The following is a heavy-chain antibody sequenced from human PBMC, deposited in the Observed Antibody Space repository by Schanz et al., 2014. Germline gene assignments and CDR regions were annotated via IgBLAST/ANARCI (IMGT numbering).Heavy chain of an antibody. J-gene: IGHJ4*02. V-gene: IGHV3-11*01. D-gene: IGHD3-10*01. CDR1: GFPFSDYF. Sequence: QVQLVDSGGGLVKPGGSLRLSCTASGFPFSDYFMAWIRQPPGRGLEWVSYIGNGGVTIYYAGSVKGRFTISRDNSKNTLYLQMNSLRPEDTAVYYCAKYRGYYRVSGSYRELEYWGQGTLVTVSA. CDR3: AKYRGYYRVSGSYRELEY. CDR2: IGNGGVTI.